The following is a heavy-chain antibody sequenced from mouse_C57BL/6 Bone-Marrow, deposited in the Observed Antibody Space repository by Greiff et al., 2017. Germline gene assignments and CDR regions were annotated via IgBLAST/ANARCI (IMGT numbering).Heavy chain of an antibody. J-gene: IGHJ4*01. CDR1: GFTFSSYA. V-gene: IGHV5-4*01. CDR3: ARDRYYAMDY. CDR2: ISDGGSYT. Sequence: EVKVVESGGGLVKPGGSLKLSCAASGFTFSSYAMSWVRQTPEKRLEWVATISDGGSYTYYPDNVKGRFTISRDNAKNNLYLQMSHLKSEDTAMYYCARDRYYAMDYWVKEPQSPSPQ.